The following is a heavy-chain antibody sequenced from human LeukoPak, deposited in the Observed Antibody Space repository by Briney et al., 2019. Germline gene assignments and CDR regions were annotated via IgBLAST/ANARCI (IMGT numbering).Heavy chain of an antibody. V-gene: IGHV4-61*02. CDR1: GGSISSGSYY. CDR3: ARKWAMALDWFDP. Sequence: SETLSLTCTVSGGSISSGSYYWSWIRQPAGKGLEWIGRIYTSGSTNYNPSLKSRVTISVDTSKNQFSLKLSSVTAVDTAVYYCARKWAMALDWFDPWGQGTLVTVSS. J-gene: IGHJ5*02. D-gene: IGHD5-18*01. CDR2: IYTSGST.